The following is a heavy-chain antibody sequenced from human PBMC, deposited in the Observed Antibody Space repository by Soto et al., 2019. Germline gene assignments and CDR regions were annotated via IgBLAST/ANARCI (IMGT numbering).Heavy chain of an antibody. CDR1: GGSFSGYY. J-gene: IGHJ4*02. V-gene: IGHV4-34*01. CDR3: ARKDSSGYYSTLFDY. Sequence: PSETLSLTCAVYGGSFSGYYWGWIRQPPGKGLEWIGEINHSGSTNYNPPLKSRVTISVDTSKNQFSLKLSSVTAADTAVYYCARKDSSGYYSTLFDYWGQGTLVTFYS. D-gene: IGHD3-22*01. CDR2: INHSGST.